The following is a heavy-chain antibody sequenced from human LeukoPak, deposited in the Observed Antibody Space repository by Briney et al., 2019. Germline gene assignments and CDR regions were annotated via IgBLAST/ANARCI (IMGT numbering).Heavy chain of an antibody. D-gene: IGHD4-17*01. CDR1: GFTFSSYA. CDR2: VVGSGAST. CDR3: AKVRVVGDYNWFFDL. J-gene: IGHJ2*01. V-gene: IGHV3-23*01. Sequence: GGSLRLSCAASGFTFSSYAVSWVRQAPGKGLEWVSAVVGSGASTYYAASVKGRFTISRDNSKNTLHLQMNSLRAEDTAIYHCAKVRVVGDYNWFFDLWGRGALVTVSS.